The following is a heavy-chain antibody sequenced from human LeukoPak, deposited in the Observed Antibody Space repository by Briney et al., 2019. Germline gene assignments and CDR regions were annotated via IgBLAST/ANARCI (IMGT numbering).Heavy chain of an antibody. Sequence: SETLSLTCTVAGGSFSRYYWGWNRQLAGKGLEWIGRIYTSVSTDYNPSLKSLVTMSVDTSKNQFSLKLSSVTAADTAVYYCAREGLLPSYDAFDIWGQGTMVTVSS. V-gene: IGHV4-4*07. D-gene: IGHD3-22*01. J-gene: IGHJ3*02. CDR2: IYTSVST. CDR3: AREGLLPSYDAFDI. CDR1: GGSFSRYY.